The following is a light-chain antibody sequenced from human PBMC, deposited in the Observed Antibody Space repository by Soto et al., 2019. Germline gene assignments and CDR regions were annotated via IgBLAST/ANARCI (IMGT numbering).Light chain of an antibody. CDR3: QQYASSLFT. CDR1: QSVSSNY. CDR2: GAS. Sequence: EIVLTQSPGTLPLSLGERATLSCRASQSVSSNYLAWYQQKPGQAPRLLIYGASSRATGIPDRFSGSGSGTDFTLTISRLEPEDFAVYYCQQYASSLFTFGHGTKVDIK. J-gene: IGKJ3*01. V-gene: IGKV3-20*01.